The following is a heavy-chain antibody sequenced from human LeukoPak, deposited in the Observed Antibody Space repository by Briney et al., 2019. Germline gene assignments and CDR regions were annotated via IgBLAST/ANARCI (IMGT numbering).Heavy chain of an antibody. Sequence: GRSLRLSCAASGFTFSSYAMHWVRQAPGKGLERVAVISYDGSNKYYADSVKGRFTISRDNSKNTLYLQMNSLRAEDTAVYYCARGFDYGSGSPYYFDYWGQGTLVTVSS. CDR3: ARGFDYGSGSPYYFDY. J-gene: IGHJ4*02. D-gene: IGHD3-10*01. V-gene: IGHV3-30-3*01. CDR2: ISYDGSNK. CDR1: GFTFSSYA.